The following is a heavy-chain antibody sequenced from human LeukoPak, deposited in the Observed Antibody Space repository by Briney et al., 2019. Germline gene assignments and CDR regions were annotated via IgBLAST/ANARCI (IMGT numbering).Heavy chain of an antibody. Sequence: ASVKVSCKASGDNFRSNGLSWVRQAPGQGFEWMGWISSYNGNTKYAQKMEGRVTMTTDTSTSTVSMELRSLTSDDTAVYYCARDAVYCSRGGCHLEYWGQGTLVTVSS. V-gene: IGHV1-18*01. CDR3: ARDAVYCSRGGCHLEY. J-gene: IGHJ4*02. D-gene: IGHD2-15*01. CDR2: ISSYNGNT. CDR1: GDNFRSNG.